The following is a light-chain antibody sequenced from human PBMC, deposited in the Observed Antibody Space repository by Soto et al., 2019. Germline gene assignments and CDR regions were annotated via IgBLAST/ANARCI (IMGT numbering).Light chain of an antibody. Sequence: QSVLTQPAPVSGSPGQSITISCTGNSSDVGGYNYVSWYQQHPGKAPKFMIYDVSNRPSGVSNRFSGSESGNTASLTISGLQAEDEADYYCCSYTTSNTRQISFGTGTKVTVL. CDR2: DVS. CDR3: CSYTTSNTRQIS. J-gene: IGLJ1*01. V-gene: IGLV2-14*01. CDR1: SSDVGGYNY.